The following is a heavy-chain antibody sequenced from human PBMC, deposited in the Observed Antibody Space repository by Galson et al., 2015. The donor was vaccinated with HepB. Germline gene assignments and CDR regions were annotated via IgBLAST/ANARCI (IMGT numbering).Heavy chain of an antibody. CDR2: IYYSGST. CDR3: ARARYSSGWFDY. Sequence: SETLSLTCTVSGGSISSYYWSWIRQPPGKGLEWLGYIYYSGSTNYNPSLKSRVTISVDTSKNQFSLKLSSVTAADTAVYYCARARYSSGWFDYWGQGTLVTVSS. D-gene: IGHD6-19*01. V-gene: IGHV4-59*01. J-gene: IGHJ4*02. CDR1: GGSISSYY.